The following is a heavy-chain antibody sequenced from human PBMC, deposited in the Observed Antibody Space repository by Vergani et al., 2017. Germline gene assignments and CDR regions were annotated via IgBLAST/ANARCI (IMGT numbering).Heavy chain of an antibody. J-gene: IGHJ3*02. V-gene: IGHV3-33*01. CDR1: GFTFSSYG. CDR2: IWYDGSNK. CDR3: ARDLARPSNEAFDI. Sequence: QVQLVESGGGVVQPGRSLRLSCAASGFTFSSYGMHWVRQAPGKGLEWVAVIWYDGSNKYYADSVKGRFTISRDNSKNTLYLQMNSLRAEDTAVYYCARDLARPSNEAFDIWAKGQWSPSLQ.